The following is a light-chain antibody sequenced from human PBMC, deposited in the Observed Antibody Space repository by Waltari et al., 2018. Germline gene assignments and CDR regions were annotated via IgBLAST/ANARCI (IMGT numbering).Light chain of an antibody. V-gene: IGKV1-39*01. Sequence: DIQMLQSPSSLSQPVGERVNITCRASQSLTSYLNWYQQKPGKAPKLLIYAASSLQSGVPSRFSGSGSGTDFTLTISSLQPEDFATYYCQQSYSTPFTFGPGTKVDIK. CDR1: QSLTSY. J-gene: IGKJ3*01. CDR3: QQSYSTPFT. CDR2: AAS.